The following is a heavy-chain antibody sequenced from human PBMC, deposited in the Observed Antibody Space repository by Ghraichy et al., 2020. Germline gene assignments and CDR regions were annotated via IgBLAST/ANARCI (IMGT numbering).Heavy chain of an antibody. J-gene: IGHJ4*02. D-gene: IGHD3-10*01. Sequence: SETLSLTCAVSGGSISSSNWWSWVRQPPGKGLEWIGEIYHSGSTNYNPSLKSRVTISVDKSKNQFSLKLSSVTAADTAVYYCARVTGSGRLRFFDYWGQGTLVTVSS. CDR2: IYHSGST. V-gene: IGHV4-4*02. CDR3: ARVTGSGRLRFFDY. CDR1: GGSISSSNW.